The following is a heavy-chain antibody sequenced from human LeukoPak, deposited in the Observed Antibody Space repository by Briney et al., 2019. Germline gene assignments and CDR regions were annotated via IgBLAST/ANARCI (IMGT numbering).Heavy chain of an antibody. CDR1: GFTVSSNY. D-gene: IGHD6-19*01. V-gene: IGHV3-66*02. CDR2: IYSGGST. CDR3: AAEDSGWYEADPYYFDY. Sequence: GGSLRLSCAASGFTVSSNYMSRVRQAPGKGLEWVSVIYSGGSTYYADSVKGRFTISRDNSKNTLYLQMNSLRAEDTAVYYCAAEDSGWYEADPYYFDYWGQGTLVTVSS. J-gene: IGHJ4*02.